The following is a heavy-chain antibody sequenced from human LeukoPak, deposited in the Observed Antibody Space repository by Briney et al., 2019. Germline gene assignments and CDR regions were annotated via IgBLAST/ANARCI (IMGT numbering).Heavy chain of an antibody. Sequence: SETLSLTCTVSGGSISSYYWSWIRQPPGKGLEWIGYIYYSGSTNYNPSLKSRVTISVDTSKNQFSLKLSSVTAADTAVYYCARVHGDYRFSTSYFDLWGRGTLVTVSS. CDR2: IYYSGST. V-gene: IGHV4-59*01. CDR3: ARVHGDYRFSTSYFDL. D-gene: IGHD4-17*01. CDR1: GGSISSYY. J-gene: IGHJ2*01.